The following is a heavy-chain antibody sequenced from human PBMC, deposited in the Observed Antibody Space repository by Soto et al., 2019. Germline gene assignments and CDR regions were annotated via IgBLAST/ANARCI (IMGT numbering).Heavy chain of an antibody. D-gene: IGHD3-3*01. Sequence: QVQLVQSGAEVKKPGASVKVSCKASGYTFTSYGISWVRQAPGQGLEWMGWISAYNGNTNYAQKLQGRVTMTTDTSTSTANKELRSLRSDDTAWYYCARSYTLPIFGVVIGNFDYWGQGTLVTVSS. J-gene: IGHJ4*02. CDR2: ISAYNGNT. CDR3: ARSYTLPIFGVVIGNFDY. CDR1: GYTFTSYG. V-gene: IGHV1-18*01.